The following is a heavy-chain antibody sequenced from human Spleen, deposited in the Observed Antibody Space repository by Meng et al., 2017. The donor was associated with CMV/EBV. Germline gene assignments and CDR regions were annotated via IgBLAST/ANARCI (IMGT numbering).Heavy chain of an antibody. J-gene: IGHJ6*02. CDR1: GYTFTGYY. CDR2: INPNSGDT. Sequence: ASVKVSCKASGYTFTGYYMHWVRQAPGQGLEWMGWINPNSGDTSYAQKFQGRVTMTRDTSIGTAYMELSRLTSDDTAVYYCARVCGSSSTPNYGMDVWGQGTTVTVSS. V-gene: IGHV1-2*02. CDR3: ARVCGSSSTPNYGMDV. D-gene: IGHD6-6*01.